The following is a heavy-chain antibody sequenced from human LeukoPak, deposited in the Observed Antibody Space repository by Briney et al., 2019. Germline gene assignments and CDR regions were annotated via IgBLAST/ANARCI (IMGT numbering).Heavy chain of an antibody. J-gene: IGHJ4*02. V-gene: IGHV4-34*01. CDR2: INHSGST. CDR1: GGSFSGYY. Sequence: RPSETLSLTCAVYGGSFSGYYWSWIRQPPGKGLEWIGEINHSGSTDYNPSLKSRVTISVDTSKNQFSLKLSSVTAADTAVYYCARLDGGYYYGSGSYYSFDYWGQGTLVTVSS. CDR3: ARLDGGYYYGSGSYYSFDY. D-gene: IGHD3-10*01.